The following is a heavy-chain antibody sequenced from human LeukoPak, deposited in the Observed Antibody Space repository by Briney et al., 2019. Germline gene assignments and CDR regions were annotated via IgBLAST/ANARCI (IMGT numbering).Heavy chain of an antibody. CDR1: GYTFTGYY. V-gene: IGHV1-46*01. CDR3: ARVEKQHLVRLPFGY. Sequence: GASVKVSCKASGYTFTGYYMHWVRQAPGQGLEWMGIINPSGGSTSYAQKFQGRVTMTRDTSISTAYMELSSLRSDDTAVYYCARVEKQHLVRLPFGYWGQGTLVTVSS. CDR2: INPSGGST. D-gene: IGHD6-13*01. J-gene: IGHJ4*02.